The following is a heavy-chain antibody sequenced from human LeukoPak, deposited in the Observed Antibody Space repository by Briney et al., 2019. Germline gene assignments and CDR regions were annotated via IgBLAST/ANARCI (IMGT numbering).Heavy chain of an antibody. V-gene: IGHV3-21*06. Sequence: GGSLRLSCAASGFIFSSYRMKWVRQAPGKGLEWVSSVSNSGDYIHYADSVKGRFTISRDNSKNSLYLQMNSLRAEDTAVYYCAKDRDPLEMATIKDWGQGTLVTVSS. J-gene: IGHJ4*02. D-gene: IGHD5-24*01. CDR2: VSNSGDYI. CDR1: GFIFSSYR. CDR3: AKDRDPLEMATIKD.